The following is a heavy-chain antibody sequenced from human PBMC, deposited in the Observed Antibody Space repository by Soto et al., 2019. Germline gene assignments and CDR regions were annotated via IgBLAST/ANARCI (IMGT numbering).Heavy chain of an antibody. CDR3: ARERTRGFAL. J-gene: IGHJ5*02. CDR2: MNPNSGNT. V-gene: IGHV1-8*01. Sequence: QVQLVQSGAEVKKPGASVNVSCKASGYTFTSYDINWVRQATGQGLEWMGWMNPNSGNTAYAQKFLGRVTMTRNTSLSTAYMELSSLRAEDTSVYYCARERTRGFALWGQGTLVPVSS. CDR1: GYTFTSYD.